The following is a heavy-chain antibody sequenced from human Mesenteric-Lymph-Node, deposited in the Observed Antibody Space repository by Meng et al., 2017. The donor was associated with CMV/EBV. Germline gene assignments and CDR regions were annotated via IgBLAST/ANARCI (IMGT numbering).Heavy chain of an antibody. CDR3: ARGQGGRLQLTL. CDR2: INHSGST. V-gene: IGHV4-34*01. J-gene: IGHJ4*02. D-gene: IGHD5-24*01. CDR1: GGSFSGYY. Sequence: TCAVYGGSFSGYYWSWIRQPPGKGLEWIGEINHSGSTNYNPSLKSRVTISVDTSKNQFSLKLSSVTAADTAVYYCARGQGGRLQLTLWGQGTLVTVSS.